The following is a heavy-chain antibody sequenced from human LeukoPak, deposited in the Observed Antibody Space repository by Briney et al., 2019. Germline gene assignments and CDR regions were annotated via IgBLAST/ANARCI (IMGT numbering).Heavy chain of an antibody. CDR2: IYSGGST. V-gene: IGHV3-53*01. CDR1: GFTVSSNY. Sequence: GGSLRLSCAASGFTVSSNYMSWVRQAPGKGLEWVSVIYSGGSTYYADSVKGRFTISRDNSKNTLYLQMNNLRAEDTAVYYCARDLCGGDCYSGRGYYYGMDVWGQGTTVTVSS. J-gene: IGHJ6*02. CDR3: ARDLCGGDCYSGRGYYYGMDV. D-gene: IGHD2-21*02.